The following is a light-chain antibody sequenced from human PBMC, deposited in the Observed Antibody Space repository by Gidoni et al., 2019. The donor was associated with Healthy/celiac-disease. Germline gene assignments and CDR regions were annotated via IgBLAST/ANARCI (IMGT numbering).Light chain of an antibody. V-gene: IGKV1-5*03. Sequence: DIQMTQSPSTLSASVGDRVTITCRASQSISCLLAWYQQKPGKAPKLLIYKASSLEGGVPSRFSGGVSGTEFTLTIRSLQPDDVATYYCQQYSSYPYTFGQGTKLEIK. J-gene: IGKJ2*01. CDR2: KAS. CDR3: QQYSSYPYT. CDR1: QSISCL.